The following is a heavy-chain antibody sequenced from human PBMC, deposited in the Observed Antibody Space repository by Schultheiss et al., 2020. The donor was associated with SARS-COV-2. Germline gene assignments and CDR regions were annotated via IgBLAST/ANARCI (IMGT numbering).Heavy chain of an antibody. CDR1: GFTFSSYA. CDR3: ARTHCSGGSCYSGPWDY. V-gene: IGHV3-48*04. D-gene: IGHD2-15*01. CDR2: ISSSSSTI. J-gene: IGHJ4*02. Sequence: GGSLRLSCAASGFTFSSYAMSWVRQAPGKGLEWVSYISSSSSTIYYADSVKGRFTISRDNAKNSLYLQMNSLRAEDTAVYYCARTHCSGGSCYSGPWDYWGQGTLVTVSS.